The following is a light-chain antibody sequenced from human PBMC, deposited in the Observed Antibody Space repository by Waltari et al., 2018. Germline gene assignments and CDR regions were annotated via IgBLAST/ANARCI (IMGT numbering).Light chain of an antibody. CDR1: KSVSSRY. CDR3: QQYGSSVYT. Sequence: CRASKSVSSRYLAWYQQKPGQAPRLLIYGSSNRATDIPDRFSGSGSGTDFTLTISRLEPEDFAMYYCQQYGSSVYTFGQGTKLEIK. V-gene: IGKV3-20*01. CDR2: GSS. J-gene: IGKJ2*01.